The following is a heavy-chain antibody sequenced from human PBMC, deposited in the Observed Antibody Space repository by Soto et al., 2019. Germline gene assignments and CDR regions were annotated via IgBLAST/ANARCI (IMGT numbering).Heavy chain of an antibody. CDR3: ARELFGRSVWFDP. V-gene: IGHV4-30-2*01. D-gene: IGHD3-10*01. CDR1: GGSISSGGYS. Sequence: SETLSLTCGVSGGSISSGGYSWSWIRQPPGKGLEWIGYIYHSGSTYYNPSLKSRVTISVDRSKNQFSLKLSSVTAADTAVYYCARELFGRSVWFDPWGQGTLVTVSS. J-gene: IGHJ5*02. CDR2: IYHSGST.